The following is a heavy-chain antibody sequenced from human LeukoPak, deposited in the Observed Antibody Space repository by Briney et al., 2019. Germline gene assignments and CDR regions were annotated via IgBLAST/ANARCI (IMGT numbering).Heavy chain of an antibody. CDR3: AKDIRRALYCSGGSCYQRAFDI. Sequence: PGGSLRLSCAASGFTFDDYAMHWVRQAPGKGLEWVSGISWNSGSIGYADSVKGRFTISRDNAKNSLYLQMNSLRAEDTALYYCAKDIRRALYCSGGSCYQRAFDIWGQGTMVTVS. J-gene: IGHJ3*02. V-gene: IGHV3-9*01. CDR1: GFTFDDYA. CDR2: ISWNSGSI. D-gene: IGHD2-15*01.